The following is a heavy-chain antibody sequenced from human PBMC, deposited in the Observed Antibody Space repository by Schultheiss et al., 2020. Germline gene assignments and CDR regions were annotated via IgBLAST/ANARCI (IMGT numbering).Heavy chain of an antibody. Sequence: SETLSLTCTVSGGSISSGGYYWSWIRQPPGKGLEWIGYIYYSGSTNYNPSLKSRVTISVDTSKTQFSLRLSSVTAADTAVYYCARGYSGGYYPKYYFDYWGQGTLVTVSS. J-gene: IGHJ4*02. D-gene: IGHD1-26*01. CDR2: IYYSGST. CDR1: GGSISSGGYY. V-gene: IGHV4-61*08. CDR3: ARGYSGGYYPKYYFDY.